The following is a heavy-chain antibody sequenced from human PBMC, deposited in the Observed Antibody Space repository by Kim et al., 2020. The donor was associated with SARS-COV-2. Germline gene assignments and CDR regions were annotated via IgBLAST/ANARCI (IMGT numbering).Heavy chain of an antibody. CDR2: ISSSSSTI. CDR1: GFTFSSYS. J-gene: IGHJ3*02. CDR3: ARAGRITMVRGARRHSHAFDT. D-gene: IGHD3-10*01. Sequence: GGSLRLSCAASGFTFSSYSMNWVRQAPGKGLEWVSYISSSSSTIYYADSVKGRFTISRDNAKNSLYLQMNSLRDEDTAVYYCARAGRITMVRGARRHSHAFDTWGQGTLVTVSS. V-gene: IGHV3-48*02.